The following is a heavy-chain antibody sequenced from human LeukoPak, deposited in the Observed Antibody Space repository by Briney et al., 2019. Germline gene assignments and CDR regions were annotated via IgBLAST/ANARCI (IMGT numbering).Heavy chain of an antibody. D-gene: IGHD1/OR15-1a*01. V-gene: IGHV3-30*04. CDR1: GFTFDDYA. CDR3: ARDAGTAGYFDY. J-gene: IGHJ4*02. Sequence: GGSLRLSCAASGFTFDDYAMHWVRQAPGKGLEWVAVISYDGSNKYYADSVKGRFTISRDNSKNTLYLQMNSLRAEDTAVYYCARDAGTAGYFDYWGQGTLVTVSS. CDR2: ISYDGSNK.